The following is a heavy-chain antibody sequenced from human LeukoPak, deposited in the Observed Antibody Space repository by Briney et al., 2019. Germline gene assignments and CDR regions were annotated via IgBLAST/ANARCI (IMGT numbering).Heavy chain of an antibody. J-gene: IGHJ5*02. CDR3: TRDDYGDL. Sequence: GGSLRLYCTASGFTFGDYAMSWFRQAPGKGLEWVGFIRSKAYGGTTEYAASVKGRFTISRDDSKSLAYLQMNSLKTEDTAIYFRTRDDYGDLWGQGTLVTVSS. V-gene: IGHV3-49*03. CDR2: IRSKAYGGTT. CDR1: GFTFGDYA. D-gene: IGHD4-17*01.